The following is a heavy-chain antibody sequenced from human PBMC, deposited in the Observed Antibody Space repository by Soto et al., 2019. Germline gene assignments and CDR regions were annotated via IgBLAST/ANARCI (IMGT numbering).Heavy chain of an antibody. CDR1: GLTFSNFA. V-gene: IGHV3-23*01. CDR2: ISGGGAVT. CDR3: AKGGHYSVFDI. D-gene: IGHD4-4*01. J-gene: IGHJ3*02. Sequence: GSLRLSCAASGLTFSNFAMSWVRQAPGKGLEWVSTISGGGAVTFYADSVKGRFIISRDNSKNTVSLQMNSLRAEATAIYYCAKGGHYSVFDIWGHGTMVTVSS.